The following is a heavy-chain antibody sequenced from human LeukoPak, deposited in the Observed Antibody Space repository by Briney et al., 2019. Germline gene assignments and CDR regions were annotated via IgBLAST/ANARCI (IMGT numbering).Heavy chain of an antibody. D-gene: IGHD2/OR15-2a*01. CDR2: IYYSGST. CDR1: GGSISSGSYY. CDR3: ARLSTTYAFDI. V-gene: IGHV4-61*05. J-gene: IGHJ3*02. Sequence: SETLSLTCTVTGGSISSGSYYWSWIRQPPGKGLEWIGYIYYSGSTNYNPSLKSRVTISVDKSKNQFSLKLSSVTAADTAVYYCARLSTTYAFDIWGQGTMVTVSS.